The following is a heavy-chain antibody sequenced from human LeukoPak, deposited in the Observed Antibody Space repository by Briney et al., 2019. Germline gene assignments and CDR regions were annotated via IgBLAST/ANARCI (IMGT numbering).Heavy chain of an antibody. Sequence: GGSLRLSCAASGFTFSSYGMHWVRQAPGKWLEWVAFIRYDGSNKYYADSVKGRFTISRDNSKNTLYLQMNSLRAEDTAVYYCAKDQVAAPPFDYWGQGTLITVSS. CDR3: AKDQVAAPPFDY. D-gene: IGHD6-6*01. J-gene: IGHJ4*02. CDR2: IRYDGSNK. CDR1: GFTFSSYG. V-gene: IGHV3-30*02.